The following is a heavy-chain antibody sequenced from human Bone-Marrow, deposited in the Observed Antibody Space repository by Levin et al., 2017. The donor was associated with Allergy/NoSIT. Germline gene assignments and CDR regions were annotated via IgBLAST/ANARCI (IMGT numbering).Heavy chain of an antibody. CDR1: GFTFDDYA. CDR3: AKGLYYYDSSGYLDY. Sequence: AASVKVSCAASGFTFDDYAMHWVRQAPGKGLEWVSLISWDGGSTYYADSVKGRFTISRDNSKNSLYLQMNSLRAEDTALYYCAKGLYYYDSSGYLDYWGQGTLVTVSS. CDR2: ISWDGGST. V-gene: IGHV3-43D*04. D-gene: IGHD3-22*01. J-gene: IGHJ4*02.